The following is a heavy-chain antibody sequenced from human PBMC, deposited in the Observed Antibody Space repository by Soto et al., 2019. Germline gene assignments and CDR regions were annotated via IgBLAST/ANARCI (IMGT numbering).Heavy chain of an antibody. V-gene: IGHV1-46*01. Sequence: ASVKVYCKASGYTFTSYYMPGVRQAPGQGLEWMGIIHPSGGSTSYAQKFQGRVTMTRDTSTSTVYMELTSLRSEDTAAYYSARAARPVPGLGMDVWG. CDR2: IHPSGGST. CDR3: ARAARPVPGLGMDV. CDR1: GYTFTSYY. D-gene: IGHD2-2*01. J-gene: IGHJ6*02.